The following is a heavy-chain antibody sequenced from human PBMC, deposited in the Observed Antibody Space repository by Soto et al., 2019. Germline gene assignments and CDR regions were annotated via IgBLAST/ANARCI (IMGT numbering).Heavy chain of an antibody. D-gene: IGHD2-15*01. CDR2: IYYSGST. CDR1: GGSVSSGSYY. J-gene: IGHJ6*02. Sequence: SETLSLTCTVSGGSVSSGSYYWSWIRQPPGKGLEWIGYIYYSGSTNYNPSLKSRVTISVDTSKNQFSLKLSSVTAAETAVYYCARDRYCSGGSCSNYYYGMDVWGQGTTVTVSS. CDR3: ARDRYCSGGSCSNYYYGMDV. V-gene: IGHV4-61*01.